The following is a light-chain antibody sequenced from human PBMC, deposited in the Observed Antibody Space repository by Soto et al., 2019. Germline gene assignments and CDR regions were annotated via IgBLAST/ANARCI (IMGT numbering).Light chain of an antibody. CDR2: DVI. CDR1: SSDVGAYDF. J-gene: IGLJ3*02. Sequence: QSALTQPLSVSGSLGQSVTISCTGTSSDVGAYDFVSWYQQNPGKAPRLIIFDVIKRPSGVHDRFSGSKSGNTASLTICGLQYEDEADYHCSSYEGSHTAEVFGGGTKLTVL. V-gene: IGLV2-11*01. CDR3: SSYEGSHTAEV.